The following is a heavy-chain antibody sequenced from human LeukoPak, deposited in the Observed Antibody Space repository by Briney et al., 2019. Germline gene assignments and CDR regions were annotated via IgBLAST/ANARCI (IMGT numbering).Heavy chain of an antibody. CDR3: ARGVVGATTAFDI. D-gene: IGHD1-26*01. Sequence: GGSLRLSCAASGFTFSSYAMSWVHQAPGKGLEWVSAISGSGGSTYYADSVKGRFTISRDNSKNTLYLQMNSLRAEDTAVYYCARGVVGATTAFDIWGQGTMVTVSS. CDR2: ISGSGGST. J-gene: IGHJ3*02. V-gene: IGHV3-23*01. CDR1: GFTFSSYA.